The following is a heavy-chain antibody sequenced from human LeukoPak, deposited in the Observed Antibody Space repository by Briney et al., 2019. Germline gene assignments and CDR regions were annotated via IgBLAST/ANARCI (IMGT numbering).Heavy chain of an antibody. Sequence: GGSLRLSCAASGFTFNSYAMHWVRQAPGKGLEWVSAISGSGSSTYYADSVRGRFTISRDNSKNTLFLQMSSLRAGDTAAYYCAKDFFNYGDNGPGHYWGQGTLVTVSS. CDR2: ISGSGSST. J-gene: IGHJ4*02. D-gene: IGHD4-17*01. V-gene: IGHV3-23*01. CDR3: AKDFFNYGDNGPGHY. CDR1: GFTFNSYA.